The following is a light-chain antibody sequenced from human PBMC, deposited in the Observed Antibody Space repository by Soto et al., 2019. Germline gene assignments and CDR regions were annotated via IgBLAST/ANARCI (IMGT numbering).Light chain of an antibody. V-gene: IGLV1-44*01. CDR2: NNH. Sequence: QSVLTQAPSASGTPGQRVTISCSGSRSNIGSKTVNWYQQLPGMAPKLLIFNNHQRPSEVPDRFSGSKSGTSASLAISGLQSEDEADYYCAAWDDSLNACVFGTGTKVTVL. CDR3: AAWDDSLNACV. J-gene: IGLJ1*01. CDR1: RSNIGSKT.